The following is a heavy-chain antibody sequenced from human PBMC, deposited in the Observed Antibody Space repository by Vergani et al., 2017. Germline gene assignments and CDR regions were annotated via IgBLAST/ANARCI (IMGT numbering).Heavy chain of an antibody. CDR1: GFTFDTYT. CDR3: TTAWGLYYLHGEYCQY. CDR2: ISSGGGDI. Sequence: EVQLLESGGGLVQPGGSRRLSCAGAGFTFDTYTMAYVRQAPGKGLEWVATISSGGGDIFYADSVKGRFIISRDNSKNTLFLQMNSLKDEDTAVYYCTTAWGLYYLHGEYCQYWGRGTLVSVSS. J-gene: IGHJ1*01. D-gene: IGHD3-10*01. V-gene: IGHV3-23*01.